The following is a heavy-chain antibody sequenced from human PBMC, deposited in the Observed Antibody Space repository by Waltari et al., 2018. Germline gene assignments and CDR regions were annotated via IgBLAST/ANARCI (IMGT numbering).Heavy chain of an antibody. V-gene: IGHV3-74*01. CDR2: IKPDVTST. Sequence: EVQLVESGGGLVHPGGSLRLSCEASGFTFSTFWMHWVHHLPGKGLVWVSHIKPDVTSTDYGDSVEGRFTISRDNAKNTLYLQMNSLRAEDTAIYYCVRDLYGRDDVWGQGTMVTVSS. CDR3: VRDLYGRDDV. D-gene: IGHD3-10*01. J-gene: IGHJ3*01. CDR1: GFTFSTFW.